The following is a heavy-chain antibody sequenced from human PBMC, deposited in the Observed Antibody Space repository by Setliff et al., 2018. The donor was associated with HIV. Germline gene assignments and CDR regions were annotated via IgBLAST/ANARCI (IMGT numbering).Heavy chain of an antibody. Sequence: SVKVSCKTSGGTFSSYGISWVRQAPGQGLEWMGGIIPMFGTGFYAQKFQGRVTITTDESRSTAYMELSSLSSEGTAVFYCARVGHSSSYHYYGMDVWGQGTTVTV. D-gene: IGHD6-13*01. CDR3: ARVGHSSSYHYYGMDV. J-gene: IGHJ6*02. CDR1: GGTFSSYG. V-gene: IGHV1-69*05. CDR2: IIPMFGTG.